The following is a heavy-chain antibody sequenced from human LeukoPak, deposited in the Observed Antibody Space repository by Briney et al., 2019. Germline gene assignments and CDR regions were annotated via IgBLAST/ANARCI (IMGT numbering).Heavy chain of an antibody. V-gene: IGHV4-59*08. Sequence: SETLSLTCTVSGGSISNYYWSWIRQPPGKGLEWIGYIYYSGSTNYNPSLKSRVTISVDTSKNQFSLKLSSVTAADTAVYYCARLDYGSGSYPFDYWGRGTLVIVSS. CDR3: ARLDYGSGSYPFDY. J-gene: IGHJ4*02. CDR1: GGSISNYY. D-gene: IGHD3-10*01. CDR2: IYYSGST.